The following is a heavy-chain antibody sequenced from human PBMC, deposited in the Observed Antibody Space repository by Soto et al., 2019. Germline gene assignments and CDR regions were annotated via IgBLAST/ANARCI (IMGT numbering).Heavy chain of an antibody. D-gene: IGHD2-15*01. Sequence: QVQLQESGPRLVKPSETVSLTCTVSGGSVSSDTHYWRWLRLPPGKRLDWIGFIYSSGRTNYNPSLTSRVPMSADTSQKQFFLKLRSVIVADTAVYHCARFVRSCSVNTCYTRADVWGQGTTVSGSS. V-gene: IGHV4-61*01. CDR2: IYSSGRT. CDR3: ARFVRSCSVNTCYTRADV. CDR1: GGSVSSDTHY. J-gene: IGHJ6*02.